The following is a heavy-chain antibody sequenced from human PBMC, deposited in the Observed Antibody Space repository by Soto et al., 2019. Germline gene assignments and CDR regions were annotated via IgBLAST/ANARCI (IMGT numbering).Heavy chain of an antibody. CDR3: AREYISGYGTFIDY. CDR2: INSDGSST. D-gene: IGHD5-12*01. CDR1: GFTFSSYW. Sequence: EVQLVESWGGLVQPGGSLRLSCAASGFTFSSYWMHWVRQAPGKGLVWVSRINSDGSSTSYADSVKGRFTISRDNAKNTLYLQMNSLRAEDTAVYYCAREYISGYGTFIDYWGQGTLVTVSS. V-gene: IGHV3-74*01. J-gene: IGHJ4*02.